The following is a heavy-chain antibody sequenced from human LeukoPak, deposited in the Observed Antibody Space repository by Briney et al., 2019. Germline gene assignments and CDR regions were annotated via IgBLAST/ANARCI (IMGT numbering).Heavy chain of an antibody. D-gene: IGHD5-18*01. J-gene: IGHJ2*01. CDR2: INIGSGYI. CDR3: VRGSDTAATVYRYFDL. CDR1: GFAFSSYS. V-gene: IGHV3-21*01. Sequence: GSLRLSCAASGFAFSSYSMNWVRPAPGRGPEWVSSINIGSGYIYYPHSVKGRFALSRDNAENSLYLQMNSLRDEDTAISSSVRGSDTAATVYRYFDLWGRGTLVTVSS.